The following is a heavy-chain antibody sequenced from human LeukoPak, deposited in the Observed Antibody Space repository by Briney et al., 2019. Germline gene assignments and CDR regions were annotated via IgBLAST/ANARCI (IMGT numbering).Heavy chain of an antibody. CDR2: ISSNGGST. Sequence: GGSLRLSCVASGSTLSSYAMHWVRQAPGKGLEYVSVISSNGGSTYYADSVEGRFTISRDNSKNTLYLQMGSLRAEDMAVYYCAREGRYCSSTNCYIDYWGRGTLVTVSS. V-gene: IGHV3-64*02. CDR1: GSTLSSYA. J-gene: IGHJ4*02. D-gene: IGHD2-2*01. CDR3: AREGRYCSSTNCYIDY.